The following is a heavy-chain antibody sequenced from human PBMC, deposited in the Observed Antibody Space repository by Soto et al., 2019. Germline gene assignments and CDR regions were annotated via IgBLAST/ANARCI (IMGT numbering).Heavy chain of an antibody. CDR1: GFTFSSYS. CDR3: ARTPAGGVGATSWYFDL. J-gene: IGHJ2*01. Sequence: EVQLVESGGGLVKPWGSLRLSCAASGFTFSSYSMNWVRQAPAKGLEWVSSISSSSSYIYYADSVKGRFTIYRDNAKNALYLQMNSLRAEDTAVYYCARTPAGGVGATSWYFDLWGRGTLVTVSS. V-gene: IGHV3-21*01. D-gene: IGHD1-26*01. CDR2: ISSSSSYI.